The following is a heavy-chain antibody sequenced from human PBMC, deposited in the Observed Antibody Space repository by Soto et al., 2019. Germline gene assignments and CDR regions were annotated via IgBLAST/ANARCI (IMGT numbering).Heavy chain of an antibody. Sequence: GGSLRLSCAASGFTFSSYEMNWVRQAPGKGLEWVSYISSSGSTIYYADSVKGRFTISRDNAKNSLYLQMNSLRAEDTAVYYCAWQLAPIYYYGMDVWDQGTTVTVSS. CDR2: ISSSGSTI. J-gene: IGHJ6*02. V-gene: IGHV3-48*03. D-gene: IGHD6-6*01. CDR3: AWQLAPIYYYGMDV. CDR1: GFTFSSYE.